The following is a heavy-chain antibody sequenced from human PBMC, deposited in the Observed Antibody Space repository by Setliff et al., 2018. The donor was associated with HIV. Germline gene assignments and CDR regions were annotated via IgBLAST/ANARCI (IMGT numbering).Heavy chain of an antibody. CDR1: GGSFYSHY. V-gene: IGHV4-59*11. CDR3: ARGGSGAYYERNFDY. Sequence: SETLSLTCTVSGGSFYSHYWSWIRQPPGKGLEWIGTVHYSGSTTYNPSLNSRGTISLDTSKNQFSLKLSSVTAADTAVFYCARGGSGAYYERNFDYWGPETLLVTVSS. J-gene: IGHJ4*03. CDR2: VHYSGST. D-gene: IGHD1-26*01.